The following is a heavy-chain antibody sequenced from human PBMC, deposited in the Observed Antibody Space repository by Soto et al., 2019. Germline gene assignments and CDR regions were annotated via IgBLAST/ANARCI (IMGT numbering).Heavy chain of an antibody. CDR3: AAGGRAPLKRTSYDTLTGNHRVWYETVKRPDS. D-gene: IGHD3-9*01. Sequence: ASVKVSCKVSGYILTELAMHWVRQAPGKGLEWMGGFDYEHGETIYAQKFQGRVTMTEDTYTDTAYMELSSLRSEDTAVYYCAAGGRAPLKRTSYDTLTGNHRVWYETVKRPDSWGQGTLLTVSS. V-gene: IGHV1-24*01. CDR2: FDYEHGET. CDR1: GYILTELA. J-gene: IGHJ4*02.